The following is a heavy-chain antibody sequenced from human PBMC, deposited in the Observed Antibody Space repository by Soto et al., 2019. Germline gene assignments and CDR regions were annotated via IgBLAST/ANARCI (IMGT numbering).Heavy chain of an antibody. J-gene: IGHJ4*02. CDR3: ASALLDYGDYYFDN. D-gene: IGHD4-17*01. CDR1: GGSISSYY. CDR2: IYISGST. V-gene: IGHV4-4*07. Sequence: SETLSLTCTVSGGSISSYYWIWIRQPAGKGLEWIGRIYISGSTNYNPSLESRVTMSVDPSKNQFSLRPSSVTAADTAVYYCASALLDYGDYYFDNWGQGTLVTVSS.